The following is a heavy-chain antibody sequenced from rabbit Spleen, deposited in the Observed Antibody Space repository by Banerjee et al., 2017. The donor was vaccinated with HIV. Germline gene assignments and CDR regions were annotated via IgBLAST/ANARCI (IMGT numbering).Heavy chain of an antibody. CDR1: GFSFNNNYY. CDR2: IYAGSSDST. CDR3: ARGSATMTMVITGYYLTL. V-gene: IGHV1S40*01. D-gene: IGHD2-1*01. J-gene: IGHJ4*01. Sequence: QSLEESGGDLVKPGASLTLTCTASGFSFNNNYYMCWVRQAPGKGLECVACIYAGSSDSTYYASWAKGRFTISKTSSTTVTLQMTSLTVADTATYFCARGSATMTMVITGYYLTLWGQGTLVTVS.